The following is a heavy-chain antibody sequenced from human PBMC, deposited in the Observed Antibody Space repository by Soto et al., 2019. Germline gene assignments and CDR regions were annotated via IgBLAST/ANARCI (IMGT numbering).Heavy chain of an antibody. Sequence: PSETLSLTCTVSGGSISSYYWSWIRQPPGKGLEWIGYIYYSGSTNYNPSLKSRVTISVDTSKNQFSLKLSSVTAADTAVYYCAREVLRFLDNYYYYYMDVWGKGTTVTVSS. V-gene: IGHV4-59*01. CDR2: IYYSGST. J-gene: IGHJ6*03. CDR1: GGSISSYY. D-gene: IGHD3-3*01. CDR3: AREVLRFLDNYYYYYMDV.